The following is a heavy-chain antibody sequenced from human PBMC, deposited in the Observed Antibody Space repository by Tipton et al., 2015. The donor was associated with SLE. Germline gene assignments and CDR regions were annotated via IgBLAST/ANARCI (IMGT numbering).Heavy chain of an antibody. CDR3: ARPTGGTVTGAFDI. Sequence: TLSLTCTVSGGSISSSSYYWGWIRQPPGKGLEWIGGIYYSGSTYYNPSLKSRVTISVDTSKNQFSLKLSSVTAADTAVYYCARPTGGTVTGAFDIWGQGTMVTVSS. V-gene: IGHV4-39*07. D-gene: IGHD4-17*01. CDR1: GGSISSSSYY. CDR2: IYYSGST. J-gene: IGHJ3*02.